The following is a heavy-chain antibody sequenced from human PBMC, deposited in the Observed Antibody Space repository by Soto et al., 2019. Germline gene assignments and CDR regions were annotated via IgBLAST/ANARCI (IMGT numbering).Heavy chain of an antibody. CDR3: ARGTEAAFYNYGMDV. Sequence: QVQLQQSGPGLVKPSQTLSLTCTVSGGSISGGGYYWSWIRQHPGKGLEWLGYIYYSGSTYYNPSLKSRVIISLDTSKNQFSLKLSSVTAADTAVYYCARGTEAAFYNYGMDVWGQGTTVTVSS. CDR1: GGSISGGGYY. V-gene: IGHV4-31*03. D-gene: IGHD1-1*01. J-gene: IGHJ6*02. CDR2: IYYSGST.